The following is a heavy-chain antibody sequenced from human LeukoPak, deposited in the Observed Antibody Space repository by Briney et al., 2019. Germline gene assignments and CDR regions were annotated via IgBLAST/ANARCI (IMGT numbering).Heavy chain of an antibody. CDR1: GGSFSGYY. Sequence: SETLSLTCAVYGGSFSGYYWSWIRQPPGMGLEWIGEINHSGSTNYNPSLKSRVTISVDTSKNQFSLKLSSVTAADTAVYYCARRRVNPFDPWGQGTLVTVSS. V-gene: IGHV4-34*01. J-gene: IGHJ5*02. CDR3: ARRRVNPFDP. D-gene: IGHD3-22*01. CDR2: INHSGST.